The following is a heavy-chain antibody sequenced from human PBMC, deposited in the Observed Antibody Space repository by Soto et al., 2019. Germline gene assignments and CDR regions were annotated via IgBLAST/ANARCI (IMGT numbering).Heavy chain of an antibody. CDR2: IKSKTDGGTT. CDR1: SVSNAW. D-gene: IGHD3-10*01. V-gene: IGHV3-15*07. CDR3: TTDVITMVRGVNYYFDY. Sequence: SVSNAWMNWVRQAPGKGLEWVGRIKSKTDGGTTDYAAPVKGRFTISRDDSKNTLYLQMNSLKTEDTAVYYCTTDVITMVRGVNYYFDYWVQGTLVTVSS. J-gene: IGHJ4*02.